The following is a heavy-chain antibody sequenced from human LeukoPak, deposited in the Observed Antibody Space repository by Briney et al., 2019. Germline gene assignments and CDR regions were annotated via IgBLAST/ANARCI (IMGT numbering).Heavy chain of an antibody. J-gene: IGHJ3*01. CDR3: GRDPNGDYVGAFEF. Sequence: GGSLRLSCEASGFPFSDYGMTWVRQAPGKGLEWVSSIKGSGGGTSYADSVKGRFTMTRDNSKNTLYLQMNSLRAGDTAVYYCGRDPNGDYVGAFEFWGQGTLVTVSS. V-gene: IGHV3-23*01. CDR1: GFPFSDYG. D-gene: IGHD4-17*01. CDR2: IKGSGGGT.